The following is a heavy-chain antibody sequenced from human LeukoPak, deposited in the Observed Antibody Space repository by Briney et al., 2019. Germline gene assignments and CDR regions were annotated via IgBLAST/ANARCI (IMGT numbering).Heavy chain of an antibody. Sequence: PSDTLSLTCAVSGYSISISNWWGWIRQPPGKGLEWIGYIYYSGGTNYNPSLKSRVTISIDTSKNQVSLKLSSVTAADTAVYYCARLWDSSSSLDYWGQGTLVTVSS. D-gene: IGHD6-6*01. CDR3: ARLWDSSSSLDY. CDR2: IYYSGGT. CDR1: GYSISISNW. J-gene: IGHJ4*02. V-gene: IGHV4-28*01.